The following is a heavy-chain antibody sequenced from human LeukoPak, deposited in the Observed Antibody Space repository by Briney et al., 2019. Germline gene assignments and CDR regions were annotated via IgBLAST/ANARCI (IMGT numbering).Heavy chain of an antibody. CDR3: ARAPNDYWSSYSASFDS. CDR1: GFTFSSYW. J-gene: IGHJ4*02. CDR2: INTDGSST. V-gene: IGHV3-74*01. Sequence: GGSLRLSCAASGFTFSSYWMHWVRQAPGKGLVWVSRINTDGSSTGYADSVKGRFTISRDNAKNTLYLQMNSLRAEDTAVYYCARAPNDYWSSYSASFDSWGQGTPVTVSS. D-gene: IGHD3-3*01.